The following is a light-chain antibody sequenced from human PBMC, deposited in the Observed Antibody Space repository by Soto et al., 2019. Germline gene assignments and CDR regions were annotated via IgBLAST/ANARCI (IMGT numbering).Light chain of an antibody. CDR3: QQFSSYPLT. J-gene: IGKJ4*01. CDR2: DAS. CDR1: QSVSSSY. V-gene: IGKV3-20*01. Sequence: EIVLTHSPGTLALSPCERATLSFSASQSVSSSYLAWYQQKPGQAPRLLIYDASNRATGIPARFSGSGSGTDFTLTISSLEPEDFAVYYCQQFSSYPLTFGGGTKVDI.